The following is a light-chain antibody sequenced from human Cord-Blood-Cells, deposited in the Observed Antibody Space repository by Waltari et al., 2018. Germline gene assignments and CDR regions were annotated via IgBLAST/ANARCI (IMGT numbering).Light chain of an antibody. Sequence: IVMTQSPATHSLSPGERATLSDRASQSVSSYLAWYQQKPGQAPSHLIYDGYNRATGIPARFSGSGSGTDFTLTISSLEPEDFAVYYCQQRSNWPLTFGGGTKVEIK. J-gene: IGKJ4*01. CDR1: QSVSSY. CDR2: DGY. V-gene: IGKV3-11*01. CDR3: QQRSNWPLT.